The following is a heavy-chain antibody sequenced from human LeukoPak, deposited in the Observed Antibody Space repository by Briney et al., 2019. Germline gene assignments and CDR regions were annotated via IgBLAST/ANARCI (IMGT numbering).Heavy chain of an antibody. V-gene: IGHV3-23*01. D-gene: IGHD2-2*01. CDR3: ATLLRDIVVVPDAPFDY. Sequence: GGSLRLSCAASGFTFYDYGMTWVRQAPGKGLEWVSTISGSGLSTYYADSVKGRFTISRDNSKNTLYLHMNSLRAEDTAVYYCATLLRDIVVVPDAPFDYWGQGTLVTVSS. CDR1: GFTFYDYG. J-gene: IGHJ4*02. CDR2: ISGSGLST.